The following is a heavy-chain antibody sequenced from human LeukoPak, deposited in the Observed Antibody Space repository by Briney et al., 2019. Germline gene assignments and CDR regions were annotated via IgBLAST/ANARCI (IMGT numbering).Heavy chain of an antibody. CDR2: FDPEDGET. Sequence: ASVKVSCKVSGYTLTELSMHWVRQAPGKGLEWMGGFDPEDGETIYAQKFQGRVTMTEDTSTDTAYMELSSLRSEDTAVYYCAAYSSSSRWFDPWGQGTLVTVSS. CDR1: GYTLTELS. J-gene: IGHJ5*02. D-gene: IGHD6-6*01. CDR3: AAYSSSSRWFDP. V-gene: IGHV1-24*01.